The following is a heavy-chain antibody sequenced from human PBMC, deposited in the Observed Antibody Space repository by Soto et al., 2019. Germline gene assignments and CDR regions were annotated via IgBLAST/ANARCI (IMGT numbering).Heavy chain of an antibody. CDR3: VKGYGSGTYYVEYFDY. J-gene: IGHJ4*02. CDR2: ISSNGGSI. CDR1: GFAFYGFA. Sequence: GGSLRLSCSASGFAFYGFAMHWVRQAPGKGLEYVAAISSNGGSIYYVDSVKGRFTISRDNSKSTLYLQMSSLKPEDTAVYYCVKGYGSGTYYVEYFDYWGQGT. D-gene: IGHD3-10*01. V-gene: IGHV3-64D*06.